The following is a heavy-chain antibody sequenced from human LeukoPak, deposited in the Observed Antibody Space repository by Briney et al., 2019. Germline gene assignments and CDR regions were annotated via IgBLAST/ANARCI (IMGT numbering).Heavy chain of an antibody. V-gene: IGHV3-23*01. D-gene: IGHD2-8*02. Sequence: PGGSLRLSCAVSGFTFSTYAMSWVRQAPGKGLEWVSAVSGNGDSTYYADSVKGRFTTSRDNSKNTLYLQMNNLRAEDTAVYYCAKPIGTATRGGFDIWGQGTMVTVSS. J-gene: IGHJ3*02. CDR1: GFTFSTYA. CDR3: AKPIGTATRGGFDI. CDR2: VSGNGDST.